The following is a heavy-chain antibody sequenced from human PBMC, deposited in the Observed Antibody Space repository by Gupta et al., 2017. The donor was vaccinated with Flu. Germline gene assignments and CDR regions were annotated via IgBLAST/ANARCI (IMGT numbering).Heavy chain of an antibody. Sequence: EVQLVESGGGLVQPGGSLRLSCAASGFIFSNYWMYWVRQAPGKGLVWVSRIHRDGSTTQYADSGKGQFTISRDNAKDTLYLQMNSLRAEDTAVYYCARNWEGIDYWGQGTLVTVSS. CDR2: IHRDGSTT. D-gene: IGHD1-26*01. CDR3: ARNWEGIDY. V-gene: IGHV3-74*03. CDR1: GFIFSNYW. J-gene: IGHJ4*02.